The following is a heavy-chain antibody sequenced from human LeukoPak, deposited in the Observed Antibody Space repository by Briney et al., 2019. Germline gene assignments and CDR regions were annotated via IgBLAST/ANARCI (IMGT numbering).Heavy chain of an antibody. V-gene: IGHV3-23*01. CDR3: AKDGGSDPDSFDI. J-gene: IGHJ3*02. D-gene: IGHD2-15*01. CDR2: ISGSGGST. Sequence: RGSLRLSCAASGFTFNTYGMSWVRQAPGKGLEWVSAISGSGGSTYYADSVKGRFTISRDNSKNMLYLQMNSLRAEDTAVYYCAKDGGSDPDSFDIWGQGTMVTVSS. CDR1: GFTFNTYG.